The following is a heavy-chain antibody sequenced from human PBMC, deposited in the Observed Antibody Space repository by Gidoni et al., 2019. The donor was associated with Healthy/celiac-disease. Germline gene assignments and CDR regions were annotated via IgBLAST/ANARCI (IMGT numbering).Heavy chain of an antibody. CDR3: ARDSLVHDYGDPHFDY. V-gene: IGHV3-48*03. CDR2: ISSSGSTI. D-gene: IGHD4-17*01. Sequence: EVQLVESGGGLVQPGGSLRLSCAASGFTFSSYEMNWVRQAPGKGLEWVSYISSSGSTIYYADSVKGRFTISRDNAKNSLYQQMNSLRAEDTAVYYCARDSLVHDYGDPHFDYWGQGTLVTVSS. CDR1: GFTFSSYE. J-gene: IGHJ4*02.